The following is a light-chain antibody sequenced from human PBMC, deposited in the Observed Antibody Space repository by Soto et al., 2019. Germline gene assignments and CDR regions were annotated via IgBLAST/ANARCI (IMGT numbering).Light chain of an antibody. CDR3: QQRSSWMWA. V-gene: IGKV3-11*01. Sequence: EIVLTQPPGTLSLSPGERATLSCRASRSVSTYLAWYQQKPGQAPRLLIYDTSHRATGIPARFSGSGSGTDFTLTISSLEPEDFAVYYCQQRSSWMWAFGQGTKVDIK. CDR1: RSVSTY. CDR2: DTS. J-gene: IGKJ1*01.